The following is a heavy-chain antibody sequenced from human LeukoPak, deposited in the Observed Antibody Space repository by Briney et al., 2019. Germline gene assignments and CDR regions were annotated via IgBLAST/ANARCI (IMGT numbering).Heavy chain of an antibody. Sequence: GGSLRLSCAASGFTFSSYGMHWVRQAPGKGLEWVAVIWYDGSNKYYADSVKGRFTISRDNSKNTLYLQMNSLRAEDTAVYYCAKDYSSGPPRSQFDYWGQGTLVTVSS. CDR1: GFTFSSYG. CDR3: AKDYSSGPPRSQFDY. D-gene: IGHD6-19*01. V-gene: IGHV3-33*06. J-gene: IGHJ4*02. CDR2: IWYDGSNK.